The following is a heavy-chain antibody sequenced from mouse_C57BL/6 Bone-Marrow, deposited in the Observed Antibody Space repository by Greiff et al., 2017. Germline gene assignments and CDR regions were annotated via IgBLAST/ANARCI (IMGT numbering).Heavy chain of an antibody. V-gene: IGHV1-59*01. CDR2: IDPSDSYT. Sequence: QVQLQQPGAELVRPGTSVKSSCKASGYTFTSYWMHWVKQRPGQGLEWIGVIDPSDSYTNYNQKFKGKATLTVDTSSSTAYMQLSSLTSEDSAVYYGARRSGLVYFDVWGTGTTVTVSS. CDR1: GYTFTSYW. CDR3: ARRSGLVYFDV. J-gene: IGHJ1*03. D-gene: IGHD3-3*01.